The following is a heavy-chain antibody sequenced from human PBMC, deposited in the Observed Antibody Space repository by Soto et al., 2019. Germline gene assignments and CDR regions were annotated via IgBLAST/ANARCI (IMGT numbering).Heavy chain of an antibody. D-gene: IGHD1-1*01. Sequence: PGGSLRLSTGASGFTFNSYAMHWVRKAPGQGLEWVAVISFNGIDTNYADSVKGPVTISRANSRNTEILQMTSLRTEDTAVIYCARDIERIGGAHHNSVGPGSWGQGTLVTVS. V-gene: IGHV3-30*04. J-gene: IGHJ5*02. CDR2: ISFNGIDT. CDR3: ARDIERIGGAHHNSVGPGS. CDR1: GFTFNSYA.